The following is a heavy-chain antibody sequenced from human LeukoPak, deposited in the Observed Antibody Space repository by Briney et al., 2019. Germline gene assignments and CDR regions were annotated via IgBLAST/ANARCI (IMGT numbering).Heavy chain of an antibody. CDR3: AKDISSSSNY. D-gene: IGHD6-13*01. Sequence: GGSLRLSCAASGFTFDDYAMHWVRQAPGKGLEWVSGISWNRGSIGYADFVKGRFTISRDNAKNSLYLQMNSLRAEDTALYYCAKDISSSSNYWGQGTLVTVSS. CDR2: ISWNRGSI. CDR1: GFTFDDYA. J-gene: IGHJ4*02. V-gene: IGHV3-9*01.